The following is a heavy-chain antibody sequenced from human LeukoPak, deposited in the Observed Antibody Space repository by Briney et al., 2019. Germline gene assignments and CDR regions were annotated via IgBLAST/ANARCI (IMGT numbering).Heavy chain of an antibody. Sequence: SETLSLTCTVSGGSVSSGSHYWGWIRQPPGMGLEWIGTIYSYSGSTYYNPSLKSRVTISVDTSKNQFSLKLTSVTAADTAVYYCAASGMTTVTFFDYWGQGTLVTVSS. V-gene: IGHV4-39*01. CDR2: IYSYSGST. CDR3: AASGMTTVTFFDY. D-gene: IGHD4-17*01. J-gene: IGHJ4*02. CDR1: GGSVSSGSHY.